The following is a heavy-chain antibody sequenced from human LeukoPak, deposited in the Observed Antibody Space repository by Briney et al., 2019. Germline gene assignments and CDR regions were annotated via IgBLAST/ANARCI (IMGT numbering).Heavy chain of an antibody. V-gene: IGHV6-1*01. Sequence: SQTLSHTCAISGDSVSSNSVTWNWIRQSPSRGLEWLGRTYYRSTWYNDYAVSVRGRITVNPDTSKNQFSLHLNSVTPEDTAVYYCARRLTQYDCFDPWGQGILVTVSS. CDR1: GDSVSSNSVT. CDR2: TYYRSTWYN. J-gene: IGHJ5*02. D-gene: IGHD2-2*01. CDR3: ARRLTQYDCFDP.